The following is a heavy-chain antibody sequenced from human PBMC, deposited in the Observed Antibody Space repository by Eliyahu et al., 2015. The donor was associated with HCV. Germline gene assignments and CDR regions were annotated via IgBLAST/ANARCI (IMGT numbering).Heavy chain of an antibody. CDR3: AKGGRVFLTYYLDH. Sequence: EVQLEESGGGLIQPGRSLRLSCAASGFTFEDFTIHWVRQAPGKGLEWVSGITWESGNIAYADSVKGRFTISRDNAKNSLYLQMNGLRTEDTALYYCAKGGRVFLTYYLDHWGQGTLVTVSS. D-gene: IGHD1-26*01. J-gene: IGHJ4*02. V-gene: IGHV3-9*01. CDR1: GFTFEDFT. CDR2: ITWESGNI.